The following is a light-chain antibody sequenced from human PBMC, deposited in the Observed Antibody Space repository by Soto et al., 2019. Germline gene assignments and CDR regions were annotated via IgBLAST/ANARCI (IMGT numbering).Light chain of an antibody. CDR3: QQYGNSRGT. CDR2: GAS. Sequence: DIVLTQSPGTPSLSPGDRATLSCRASQSVSTSYLAWYQQKPGQAPRLLIYGASSRATGIPDRFSGSGSGTDFTLTISGLEPEDFAVYYCQQYGNSRGTFGQGTKVGI. J-gene: IGKJ1*01. CDR1: QSVSTSY. V-gene: IGKV3-20*01.